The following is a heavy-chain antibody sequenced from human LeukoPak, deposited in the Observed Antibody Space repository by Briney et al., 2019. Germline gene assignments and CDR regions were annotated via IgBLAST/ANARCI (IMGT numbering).Heavy chain of an antibody. CDR2: IYSGGST. CDR1: GFTVSSNY. V-gene: IGHV3-53*01. Sequence: GGSLRLSCAASGFTVSSNYMSWVRQAPGKGLEWVSVIYSGGSTYYADSVKGRFTISRDNSKNTLYLQMNSLRAEDTAVYYCAKVRRLQDYYYYYGMDVWGQGTTVTVSS. J-gene: IGHJ6*02. CDR3: AKVRRLQDYYYYYGMDV.